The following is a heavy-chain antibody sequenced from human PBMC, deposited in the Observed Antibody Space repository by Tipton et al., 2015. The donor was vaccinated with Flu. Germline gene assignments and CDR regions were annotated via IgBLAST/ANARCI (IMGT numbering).Heavy chain of an antibody. CDR3: AGQIGGGDCY. Sequence: GSLRLSCTDSGFTFSSYAMTWVRQAPGKGLEWVSSISSTSSHISYADSVKGRFTISRDNAKNSLYLQMNSLRVEDTAVYYCAGQIGGGDCYWGQGILVIVSS. D-gene: IGHD2-21*01. J-gene: IGHJ4*02. CDR2: ISSTSSHI. V-gene: IGHV3-21*04. CDR1: GFTFSSYA.